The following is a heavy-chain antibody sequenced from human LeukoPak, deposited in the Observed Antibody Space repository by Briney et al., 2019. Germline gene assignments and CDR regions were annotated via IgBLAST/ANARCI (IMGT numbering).Heavy chain of an antibody. D-gene: IGHD5-24*01. J-gene: IGHJ4*02. CDR3: ARGARAGYNLEPFDY. CDR1: GGSIGRYY. CDR2: IYYSGST. V-gene: IGHV4-59*08. Sequence: SETLSLTCTVSGGSIGRYYWSWIRQPPGKGLEWIGYIYYSGSTKYNPSLKSRVTISVDTSKNQFSLKLSSVTAADTAVYYCARGARAGYNLEPFDYWGQGTLVTVSS.